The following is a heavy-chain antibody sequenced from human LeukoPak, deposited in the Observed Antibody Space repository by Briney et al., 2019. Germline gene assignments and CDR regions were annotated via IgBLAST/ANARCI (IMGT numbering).Heavy chain of an antibody. D-gene: IGHD3-3*01. Sequence: PAGSLRLSCAASGFTVSSNYMSWVRQAPGKGLVWVSRINSGGTSTTYADSVKGRFTISRDNAKNMLYLQMNSLRAEDTAMYYCARGLRFLEWFLFGYYYYMDVWGKGTTVTVSS. V-gene: IGHV3-74*01. CDR1: GFTVSSNY. CDR2: INSGGTST. J-gene: IGHJ6*03. CDR3: ARGLRFLEWFLFGYYYYMDV.